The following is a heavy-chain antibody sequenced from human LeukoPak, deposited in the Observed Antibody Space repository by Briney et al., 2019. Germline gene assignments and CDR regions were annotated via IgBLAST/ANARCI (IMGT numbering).Heavy chain of an antibody. CDR3: ASGWPAFQH. CDR1: GDSVSTNSAT. Sequence: SQTLSLTCAISGDSVSTNSATWTWLRQSPSRGLEWLGRTYYRSKWSNDYAVSMESRININPDTSKNQLSLQLNSVTPEDTAVYYCASGWPAFQHWGQGTLVTVSS. J-gene: IGHJ1*01. V-gene: IGHV6-1*01. CDR2: TYYRSKWSN. D-gene: IGHD2-15*01.